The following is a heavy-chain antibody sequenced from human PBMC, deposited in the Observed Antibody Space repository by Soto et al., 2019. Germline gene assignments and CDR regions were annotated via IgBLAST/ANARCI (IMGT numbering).Heavy chain of an antibody. J-gene: IGHJ4*02. CDR3: ARDHQYNDNWAFDY. CDR2: INHSGST. V-gene: IGHV4-34*01. CDR1: GGSFSGYY. D-gene: IGHD1-20*01. Sequence: SETLSLTCAVYGGSFSGYYWTWIRQPPGTGLEWIGEINHSGSTNYNPSLKSRVTISVDTSKNQFSLKLTSVTAADTAVYYCARDHQYNDNWAFDYWGQGALVTVSS.